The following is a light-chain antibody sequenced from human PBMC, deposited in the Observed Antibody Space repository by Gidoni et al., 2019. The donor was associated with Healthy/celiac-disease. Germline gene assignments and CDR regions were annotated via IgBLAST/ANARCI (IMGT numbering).Light chain of an antibody. CDR3: QQSYSTPKT. J-gene: IGKJ1*01. CDR1: QSISSY. Sequence: QMTPSPSSLSASVGDRVTITCRASQSISSYLNWYQQKPGKAPKLLIYAASSLQSGVPSRFSGSGSGTDFTLTISSLQPEDFATYYCQQSYSTPKTFGQGTKVEIK. CDR2: AAS. V-gene: IGKV1-39*01.